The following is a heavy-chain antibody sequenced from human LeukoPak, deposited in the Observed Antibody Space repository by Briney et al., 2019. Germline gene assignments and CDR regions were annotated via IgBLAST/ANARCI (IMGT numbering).Heavy chain of an antibody. V-gene: IGHV3-7*01. CDR2: IKQDGCEK. CDR1: GFTFRSYW. D-gene: IGHD3-16*01. CDR3: SSQIWGSCPGHY. J-gene: IGHJ4*02. Sequence: GGSLRLSCAASGFTFRSYWMSWVRQAPGKGLEWVANIKQDGCEKHYVDSVKGRFPISRDNAKNSLYLQMKSLRGHGTGVYLFSSQIWGSCPGHYWGQGTLVTVSS.